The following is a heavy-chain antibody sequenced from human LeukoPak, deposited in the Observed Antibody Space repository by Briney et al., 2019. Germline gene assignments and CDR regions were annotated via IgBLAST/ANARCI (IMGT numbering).Heavy chain of an antibody. J-gene: IGHJ6*02. CDR2: IFANGDIT. CDR1: GFTFRTYP. CDR3: VKSPSDGLDV. V-gene: IGHV3-64D*09. Sequence: PGGSLRLSCSASGFTFRTYPMHWVRQAPGKGLEYVSTIFANGDITSYAAPVKGRFTTSRDNSKNTLYLQMSSLRPEDTAVYYCVKSPSDGLDVWGQGATVTVSS.